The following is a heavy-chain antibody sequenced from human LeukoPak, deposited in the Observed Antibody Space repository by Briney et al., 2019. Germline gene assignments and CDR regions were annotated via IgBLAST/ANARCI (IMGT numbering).Heavy chain of an antibody. CDR2: NYHSGST. D-gene: IGHD3-10*01. J-gene: IGHJ3*02. V-gene: IGHV4-38-2*02. Sequence: SETLSLTCAVSDYSISSDYFWGWIRQPPGKGLERIENNYHSGSTYYNPSLKCRVTISVDTSKNQFSLILSSVTAADTAVYYCARDYRGIRRAGHGFDIWGQGTMVTVSS. CDR3: ARDYRGIRRAGHGFDI. CDR1: DYSISSDYF.